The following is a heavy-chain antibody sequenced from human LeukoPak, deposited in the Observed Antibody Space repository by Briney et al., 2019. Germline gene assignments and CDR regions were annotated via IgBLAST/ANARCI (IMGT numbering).Heavy chain of an antibody. J-gene: IGHJ4*02. V-gene: IGHV3-30*04. CDR2: ISYDGNYL. CDR3: VRGDGLDKALDY. CDR1: GFTFSTYP. D-gene: IGHD5-24*01. Sequence: ARSLRLSSAASGFTFSTYPLHWVRQAPGKGLEWGAMISYDGNYLLYADSVKGRFTISRDNSKNTVYLQMNSLRPQDTAVYYCVRGDGLDKALDYWGQGALVTVSS.